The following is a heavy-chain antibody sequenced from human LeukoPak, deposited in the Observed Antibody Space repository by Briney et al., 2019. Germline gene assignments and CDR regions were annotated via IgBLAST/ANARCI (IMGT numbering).Heavy chain of an antibody. CDR2: IYYSGST. J-gene: IGHJ3*02. V-gene: IGHV4-39*01. D-gene: IGHD6-19*01. Sequence: SETLSLTCTVSGGSISSSSYYWGWIRQPPGKGLEWIGSIYYSGSTYYNPSLKSRVTISVDTSKNQFSLKLSSVTAADTAVYYCARHGRSSGWYLDAFDIWGQGTMVTVSS. CDR1: GGSISSSSYY. CDR3: ARHGRSSGWYLDAFDI.